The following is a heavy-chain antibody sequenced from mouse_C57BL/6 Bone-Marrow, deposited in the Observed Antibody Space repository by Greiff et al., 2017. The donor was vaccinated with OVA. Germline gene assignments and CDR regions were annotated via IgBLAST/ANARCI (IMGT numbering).Heavy chain of an antibody. D-gene: IGHD1-1*01. CDR2: IYPGSGST. V-gene: IGHV1-55*01. Sequence: QVQLQQPGAELVKPGASVKMSCKASGYTFTSYWITWVKQRPGQGLEWIGDIYPGSGSTNYNEKFKSKATLTVDTSSSTAYMQLSSLTSEDSAVYYCARSISTTVVAYWDFDVWGTGTTVTVSS. J-gene: IGHJ1*03. CDR3: ARSISTTVVAYWDFDV. CDR1: GYTFTSYW.